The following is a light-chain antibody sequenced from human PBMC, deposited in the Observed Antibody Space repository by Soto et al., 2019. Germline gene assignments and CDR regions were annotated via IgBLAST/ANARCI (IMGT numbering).Light chain of an antibody. J-gene: IGLJ2*01. V-gene: IGLV1-40*01. CDR1: SSNIGAGYD. CDR2: RNN. Sequence: QSVLTQPPSVSGAPGQRVTISCTGSSSNIGAGYDVHWYQQLPGTAPRLLIYRNNNRPSGVPDRFSGSKSGTSASLAITGLQAEDEADYYCQSYDSSLSGPLFGGGTKLTVL. CDR3: QSYDSSLSGPL.